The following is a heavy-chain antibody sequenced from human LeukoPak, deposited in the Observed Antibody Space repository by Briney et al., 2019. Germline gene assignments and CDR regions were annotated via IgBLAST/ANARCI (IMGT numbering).Heavy chain of an antibody. CDR1: GFTFSSYS. J-gene: IGHJ4*02. CDR3: ARGGDYFDY. D-gene: IGHD3-10*01. V-gene: IGHV3-48*01. CDR2: ISSSSSTI. Sequence: GGSLRLSCAASGFTFSSYSMNWVRQALGKWLEWVSYISSSSSTIYYADSVKGRFTISRDNAKNSLYLQMNSLRAEDTAVYYCARGGDYFDYWGQGTLVTVSS.